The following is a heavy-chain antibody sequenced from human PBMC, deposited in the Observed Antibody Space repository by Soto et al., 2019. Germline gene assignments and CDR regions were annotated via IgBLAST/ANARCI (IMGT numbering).Heavy chain of an antibody. J-gene: IGHJ4*02. V-gene: IGHV1-69*13. CDR3: ARVGEYSGYDPYPSFFAY. CDR1: GGTFSSYT. D-gene: IGHD5-12*01. Sequence: SVKVSCKASGGTFSSYTISWVRQAPGQGLEWMGGIIPIFGTANYAQKFQGRVTITADESTSTAYMELSSLRSEDTAVYYCARVGEYSGYDPYPSFFAYGGQGTLAPVSS. CDR2: IIPIFGTA.